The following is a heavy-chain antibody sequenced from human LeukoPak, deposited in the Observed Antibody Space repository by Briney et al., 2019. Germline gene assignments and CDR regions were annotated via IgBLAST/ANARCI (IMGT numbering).Heavy chain of an antibody. CDR1: GGSISGSLNY. D-gene: IGHD1-1*01. Sequence: PSETLSLTCTVSGGSISGSLNYWGWIRQPPGKGLEWIGSIYYSGSTYYNPSLKSRVAISGDTSKNQFSLRLTSVTAADTAVYFCARLGYQLDYWFDHWGQGTLVTVSS. V-gene: IGHV4-39*01. CDR2: IYYSGST. CDR3: ARLGYQLDYWFDH. J-gene: IGHJ5*02.